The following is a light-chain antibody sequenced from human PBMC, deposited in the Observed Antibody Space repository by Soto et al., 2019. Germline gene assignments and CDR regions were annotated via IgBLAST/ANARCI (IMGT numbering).Light chain of an antibody. J-gene: IGKJ1*01. CDR2: AAS. CDR1: QSIGYW. V-gene: IGKV1-5*01. CDR3: QQYENYWT. Sequence: EIPMTQSPSTLSASVGDRVTITCRASQSIGYWLAWYQQKPWKAPNLLIYAASNLESGVPSRFSGSGSGTDFTLTISHLQPDDSATYYCQQYENYWTFGQGTKVDI.